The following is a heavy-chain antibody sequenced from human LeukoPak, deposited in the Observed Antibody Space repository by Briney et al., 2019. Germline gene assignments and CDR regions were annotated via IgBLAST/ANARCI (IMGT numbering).Heavy chain of an antibody. D-gene: IGHD6-13*01. V-gene: IGHV1-2*02. Sequence: ASVKVSCKASGYTFTDYYMHWVRPAPGQGLDWMGWINPNSGGTNYAQKFQGRVTMTTDTSISTAYMEVNRLRSDDTAVYYCARVRIGQQLDKYYYYAMDVWGQGTTVTVSS. CDR3: ARVRIGQQLDKYYYYAMDV. CDR1: GYTFTDYY. J-gene: IGHJ6*02. CDR2: INPNSGGT.